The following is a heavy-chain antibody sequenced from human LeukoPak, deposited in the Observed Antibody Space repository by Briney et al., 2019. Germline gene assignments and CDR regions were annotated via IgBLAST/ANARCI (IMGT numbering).Heavy chain of an antibody. V-gene: IGHV3-21*01. CDR2: ISGSGRDT. J-gene: IGHJ4*02. Sequence: PGGSLRLSCAASGLTFPRYAFAWVRQAPGRGLQWVSGISGSGRDTFYSDSVKGRSTISRDNAKFSLYLQMNSLRAEDTAVYYCATDRKVGTWDPRFNYWGQGTLVTVSS. CDR1: GLTFPRYA. D-gene: IGHD4-23*01. CDR3: ATDRKVGTWDPRFNY.